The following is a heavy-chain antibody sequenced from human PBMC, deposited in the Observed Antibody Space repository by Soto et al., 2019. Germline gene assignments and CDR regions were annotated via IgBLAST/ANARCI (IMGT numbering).Heavy chain of an antibody. J-gene: IGHJ4*02. Sequence: QVQLQESGPGLVKPSETLSLTCAVSGGSSSSYYWSWIRQPPGKGLECIGYIYYTGSTNYNPSLKSRVTISVDTYKNHCSLKLSSVTAADTAVYYWARGYGGYLTEWGQGTLVTVSS. D-gene: IGHD5-12*01. CDR2: IYYTGST. CDR1: GGSSSSYY. V-gene: IGHV4-59*01. CDR3: ARGYGGYLTE.